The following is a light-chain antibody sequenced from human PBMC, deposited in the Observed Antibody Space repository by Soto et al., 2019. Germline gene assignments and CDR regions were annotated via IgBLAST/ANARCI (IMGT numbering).Light chain of an antibody. Sequence: PGERATLSCRASQTVSSNYLAWYQQKSGQAPRLLISEASNRAADIPDRFTGSGSGTDFTLTITRLEPEDFAVYYCQQYGISPGYTFGQGTRLEIK. CDR1: QTVSSNY. CDR3: QQYGISPGYT. V-gene: IGKV3-20*01. CDR2: EAS. J-gene: IGKJ2*01.